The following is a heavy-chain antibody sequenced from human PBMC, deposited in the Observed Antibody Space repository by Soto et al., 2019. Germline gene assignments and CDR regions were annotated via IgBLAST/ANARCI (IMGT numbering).Heavy chain of an antibody. CDR1: GYTFSSYA. J-gene: IGHJ4*02. CDR2: MSGGGST. CDR3: AKRKTGDCSSCYDY. V-gene: IGHV3-23*01. Sequence: PGGSLRLSCAASGYTFSSYAMSWVRQAPGKGLEWVSAMSGGGSTYYADSVKGRFTISRDNSKNTLYLQMNSLRAEDTAVYFCAKRKTGDCSSCYDYWGQGTLVTVSS. D-gene: IGHD6-13*01.